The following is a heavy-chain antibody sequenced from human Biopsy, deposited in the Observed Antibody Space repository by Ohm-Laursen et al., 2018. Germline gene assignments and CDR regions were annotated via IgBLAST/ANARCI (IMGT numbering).Heavy chain of an antibody. V-gene: IGHV4-59*11. CDR3: ARGSNDFGGLYFPR. D-gene: IGHD4-23*01. Sequence: SDTLSLTCTVSGGSFTGHYWSWIRQPPGKGLEWIGHISYTGYTSYNASLKSRVTISVGTSRNHFSLRLSSLTAADTAVYYCARGSNDFGGLYFPRWGQGTLLTVSS. J-gene: IGHJ4*02. CDR2: ISYTGYT. CDR1: GGSFTGHY.